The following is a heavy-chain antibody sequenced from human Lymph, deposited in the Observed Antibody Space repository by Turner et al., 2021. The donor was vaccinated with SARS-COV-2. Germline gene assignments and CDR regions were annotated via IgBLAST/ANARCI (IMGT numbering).Heavy chain of an antibody. J-gene: IGHJ6*02. D-gene: IGHD3-10*01. CDR2: RSYDVSNK. CDR3: ARYGSGGYFYYGLDV. Sequence: QVQLVESGGGVVQPGGFLKTPCGGSGFPFSTHAIDWVRQAAGKGLGWVAVRSYDVSNKYYTDSVKGGFTISRDNSKNTLYLQMNSLRAEDTAVYYCARYGSGGYFYYGLDVWGQGTTVTVSS. CDR1: GFPFSTHA. V-gene: IGHV3-30*04.